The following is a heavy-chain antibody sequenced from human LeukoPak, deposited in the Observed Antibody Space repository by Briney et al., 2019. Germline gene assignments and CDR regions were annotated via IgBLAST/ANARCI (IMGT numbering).Heavy chain of an antibody. CDR3: AREVYSSGWSSFDY. D-gene: IGHD6-19*01. Sequence: PGGSLGLSCAASGFTFSSYGMHWVRQAPGRGLEWVAILWYDVSNRYYADSVKGRFTISRDNSKNTLYLQMNSLRAEDTAVYYCAREVYSSGWSSFDYWGQGTLVTVSS. V-gene: IGHV3-30*02. J-gene: IGHJ4*02. CDR2: LWYDVSNR. CDR1: GFTFSSYG.